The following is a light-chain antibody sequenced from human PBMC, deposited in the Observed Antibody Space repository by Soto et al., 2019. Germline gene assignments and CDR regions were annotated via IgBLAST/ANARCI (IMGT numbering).Light chain of an antibody. CDR3: QEYNSYSRT. CDR1: QSISSW. V-gene: IGKV1-5*03. CDR2: KAS. J-gene: IGKJ1*01. Sequence: DIQMTQSPSTLSASVGDRVTITCRASQSISSWLAWYQQKPGKAPKLLIYKASSLESGVPSRFSGSGSGTEFTLTINSLQPEDFATYYCQEYNSYSRTFGQGTKVAIK.